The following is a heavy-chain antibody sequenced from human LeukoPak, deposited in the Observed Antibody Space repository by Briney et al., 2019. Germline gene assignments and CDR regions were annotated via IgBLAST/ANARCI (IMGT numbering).Heavy chain of an antibody. J-gene: IGHJ4*02. CDR2: IYYSGST. CDR1: GGPISSYY. D-gene: IGHD3/OR15-3a*01. Sequence: SETLSLTCTVSGGPISSYYWSWIRQPPGKGLEWIGYIYYSGSTNYNPSLKSRVTISVDTSKNQFSLKLSSVTAADTAVYYCARLSPGSLDMFDYWGQGTLVTVSS. V-gene: IGHV4-59*08. CDR3: ARLSPGSLDMFDY.